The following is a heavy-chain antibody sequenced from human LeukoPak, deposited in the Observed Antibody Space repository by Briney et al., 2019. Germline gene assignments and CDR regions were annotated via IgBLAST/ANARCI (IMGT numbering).Heavy chain of an antibody. J-gene: IGHJ5*02. CDR3: ARDSGTTGEVKFDP. V-gene: IGHV4-4*07. CDR2: IYVTGST. D-gene: IGHD1-7*01. CDR1: GASISSYY. Sequence: PSETLSLTCTVSGASISSYYWSWIRQPAGKALEWIGRIYVTGSTTYNPSLGSRVTMSLDTSKNHFSLKLRSVTAADTAVYYCARDSGTTGEVKFDPWGQGTLVTVSS.